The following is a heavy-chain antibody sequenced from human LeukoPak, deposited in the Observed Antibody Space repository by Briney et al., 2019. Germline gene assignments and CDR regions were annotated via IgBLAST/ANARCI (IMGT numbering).Heavy chain of an antibody. Sequence: GGSLRLSCAASGFTFSAFWMHWVRQAPGKGLEWVTLISFEGSHQYYADSVRGRFTISRDNAKNTLYLQMNSLRAEDTAVYFCVRVQLLADDIFDLWGQGTMVTVSS. CDR2: ISFEGSHQ. CDR3: VRVQLLADDIFDL. D-gene: IGHD6-19*01. CDR1: GFTFSAFW. J-gene: IGHJ3*01. V-gene: IGHV3-30*03.